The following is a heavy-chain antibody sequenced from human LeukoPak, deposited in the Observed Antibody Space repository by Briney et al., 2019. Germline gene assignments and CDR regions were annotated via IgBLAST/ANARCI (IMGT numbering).Heavy chain of an antibody. CDR2: IKQDGSEK. V-gene: IGHV3-7*01. CDR3: ARVYGDAFDI. CDR1: GFTFSSYW. D-gene: IGHD4-17*01. Sequence: PGESLKISCAASGFTFSSYWMSWVRQAPGKGLEWVANIKQDGSEKYYVDSVKGRFTISRDNAKNSLYLQMNSRRAEDTAVYYCARVYGDAFDIWGQGTMVTVSS. J-gene: IGHJ3*02.